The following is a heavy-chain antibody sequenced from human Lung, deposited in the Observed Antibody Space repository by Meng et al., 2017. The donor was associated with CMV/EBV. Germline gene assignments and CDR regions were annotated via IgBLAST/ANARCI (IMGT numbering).Heavy chain of an antibody. CDR1: GYTFTSYY. CDR3: ARDRYQYYYLNS. V-gene: IGHV1-46*01. J-gene: IGHJ4*02. Sequence: ASVKVSCKASGYTFTSYYMHWVRQAPGQGLEWMGIINPSGGSTTYAQKFQGRVTMTRDTSTSTVYMVLSSLRSEDTAVYYCARDRYQYYYLNSWGQGTLVXVSS. D-gene: IGHD3-10*01. CDR2: INPSGGST.